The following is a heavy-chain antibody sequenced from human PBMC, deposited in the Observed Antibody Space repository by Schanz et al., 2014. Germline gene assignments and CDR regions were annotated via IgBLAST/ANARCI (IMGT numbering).Heavy chain of an antibody. CDR1: GFTFSIYG. Sequence: EVQLLESGGGLVQPGGSLRLSCAASGFTFSIYGMSWVRQAPGKGLEWVSGINWNGGSTGYADSVKGRFTISRDNAKNLLYLQMNGLRAEDTAVYFCARDLSSLIQGDVWGKGTTVTVSS. V-gene: IGHV3-20*04. CDR3: ARDLSSLIQGDV. J-gene: IGHJ6*03. D-gene: IGHD2-2*01. CDR2: INWNGGST.